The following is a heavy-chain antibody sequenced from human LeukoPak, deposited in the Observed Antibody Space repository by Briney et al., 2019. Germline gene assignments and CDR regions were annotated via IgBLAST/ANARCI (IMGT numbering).Heavy chain of an antibody. D-gene: IGHD6-19*01. V-gene: IGHV4-34*01. J-gene: IGHJ4*02. CDR2: VNHSGST. CDR1: GGSFSGYY. Sequence: SETLSLTCAVYGGSFSGYYWTWIRQPPGKGLEWIGEVNHSGSTNYNPSLKSRVTISVDTSKNQFSLKLSSVTAADTAVYYCARGKGSGWTFDYWGQGTLVTVSS. CDR3: ARGKGSGWTFDY.